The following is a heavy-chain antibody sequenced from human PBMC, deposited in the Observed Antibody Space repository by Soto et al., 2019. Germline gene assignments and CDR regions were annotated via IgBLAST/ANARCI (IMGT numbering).Heavy chain of an antibody. D-gene: IGHD3-3*01. Sequence: HPGWSLRLSCAASGFTFSSYSMNLVRQAPGKGLEWVSYISSSSSTIYYADSVKGRFTISRDNAKNSLYLQMNSLRDEDTAVYYCASATVRFLEWSHPRWGQGTLVTVS. CDR2: ISSSSSTI. CDR1: GFTFSSYS. V-gene: IGHV3-48*02. J-gene: IGHJ4*02. CDR3: ASATVRFLEWSHPR.